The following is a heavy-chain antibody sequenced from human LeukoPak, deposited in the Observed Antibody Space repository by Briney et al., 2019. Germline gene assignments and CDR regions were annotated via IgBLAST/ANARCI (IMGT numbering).Heavy chain of an antibody. D-gene: IGHD2-2*01. CDR1: GVSISSYY. Sequence: SETLSLTCTVSGVSISSYYWSWIRQPPGKGLEWIGRIYTSGSYKYNPSLKSRVTMFVDTYKNQFSLQLSSVTTADTAVFYCAREGWDCSSTSCYVDYYYYGMDVWGQGTTVTVSS. V-gene: IGHV4-4*07. CDR2: IYTSGSY. J-gene: IGHJ6*02. CDR3: AREGWDCSSTSCYVDYYYYGMDV.